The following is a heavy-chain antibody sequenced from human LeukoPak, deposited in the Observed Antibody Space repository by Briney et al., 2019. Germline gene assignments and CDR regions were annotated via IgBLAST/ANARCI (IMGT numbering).Heavy chain of an antibody. Sequence: SVTVSFKASGGTFSSYAISWVRQAPGQGLEWMGGIIPIFGTANYAQKFQGRVTITADKSTSTAYMELSSLRSEDTAVYYCARPCSGGSCDHDAFDIWGQGTMVTVSS. CDR1: GGTFSSYA. CDR2: IIPIFGTA. V-gene: IGHV1-69*06. D-gene: IGHD2-15*01. CDR3: ARPCSGGSCDHDAFDI. J-gene: IGHJ3*02.